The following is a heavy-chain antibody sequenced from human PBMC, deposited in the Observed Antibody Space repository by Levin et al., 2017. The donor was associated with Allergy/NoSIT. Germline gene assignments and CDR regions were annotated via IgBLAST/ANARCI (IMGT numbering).Heavy chain of an antibody. V-gene: IGHV3-7*01. CDR1: GFTFTTFW. D-gene: IGHD3-16*02. CDR2: IERDGSET. CDR3: AREEGWGYHYGMDV. J-gene: IGHJ6*02. Sequence: GGSLILSCAASGFTFTTFWMTWVRQAPGKGLEWVANIERDGSETYYVDSVKGRFTISRDNAKNSVYLQMNSLRVDDTAVYYCAREEGWGYHYGMDVWGQGTTVTVSS.